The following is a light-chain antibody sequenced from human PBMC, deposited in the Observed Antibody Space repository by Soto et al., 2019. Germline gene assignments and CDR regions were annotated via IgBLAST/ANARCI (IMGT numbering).Light chain of an antibody. V-gene: IGKV3-20*01. Sequence: EIVLTQSPGTLSLSPGERAALSCRASQRVSSSYLAWYQQKPGQAPRLLIYGASSRATGIPHRFSGSGSGTDFTLTISRLEPEDFAVYYCQQYGSSPLTFGGGTTVEIK. J-gene: IGKJ4*01. CDR1: QRVSSSY. CDR3: QQYGSSPLT. CDR2: GAS.